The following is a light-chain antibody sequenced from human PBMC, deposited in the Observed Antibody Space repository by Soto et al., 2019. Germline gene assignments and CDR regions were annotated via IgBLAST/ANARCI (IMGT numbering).Light chain of an antibody. Sequence: QSALTQPPSASGSPGQSVTISCTGTSSDVGGYNYVSWYQQHPGKAPKLMIYEVSNRPSGVPDRFSGSKSGNTASLTVSGLQAEDEADYYCKSYAGGNNWVFGGGTKLTVL. CDR3: KSYAGGNNWV. CDR1: SSDVGGYNY. V-gene: IGLV2-8*01. J-gene: IGLJ3*02. CDR2: EVS.